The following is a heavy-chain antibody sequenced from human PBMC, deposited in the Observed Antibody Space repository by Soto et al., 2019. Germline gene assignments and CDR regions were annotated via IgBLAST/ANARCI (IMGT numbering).Heavy chain of an antibody. CDR2: IYHSWST. V-gene: IGHV4-4*02. Sequence: QVQLQESGPGLVKPSGTLSLTCAVSGGSISSSNWWSWVRQPPGKGLGWIGEIYHSWSTNYNPSLKSRVTISVDKSKNQCTLKLSSVTAADTAVYYCARALAAAGRRIYGMDVWGQGTTVTVSS. D-gene: IGHD6-13*01. CDR3: ARALAAAGRRIYGMDV. J-gene: IGHJ6*02. CDR1: GGSISSSNW.